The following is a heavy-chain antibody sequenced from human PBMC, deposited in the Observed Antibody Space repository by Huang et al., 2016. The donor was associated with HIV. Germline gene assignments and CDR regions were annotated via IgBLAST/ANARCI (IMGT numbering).Heavy chain of an antibody. CDR1: IFTFMKFD. D-gene: IGHD3-22*01. CDR2: ITYDGSSK. CDR3: TKGHYYDTNGYVAFDI. J-gene: IGHJ3*02. Sequence: QVQLVESGGGVVRPGRSLRLSCAAFIFTFMKFDMHWVRKAPGKGLELMVVITYDGSSKHYADSVTGRLTISRDNSNNTLYLQMNSLTVEDTAVYYCTKGHYYDTNGYVAFDIWGQGTMVTVSS. V-gene: IGHV3-30*18.